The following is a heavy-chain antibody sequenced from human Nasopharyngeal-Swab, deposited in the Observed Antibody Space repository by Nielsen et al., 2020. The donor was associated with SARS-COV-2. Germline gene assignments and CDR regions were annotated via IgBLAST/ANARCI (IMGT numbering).Heavy chain of an antibody. CDR3: AGRPRYSSSWYSPYYYYGMDV. Sequence: GGSLRLSCAASGFTFSSYSMNWVRQAPGKGLEWVSSISSSSYIYYADSVKGRFTISRDNAKNSLYLQMNSLRAEDTAVYYCAGRPRYSSSWYSPYYYYGMDVWGQGTTVTVSS. CDR2: ISSSSYI. CDR1: GFTFSSYS. J-gene: IGHJ6*02. V-gene: IGHV3-21*01. D-gene: IGHD6-13*01.